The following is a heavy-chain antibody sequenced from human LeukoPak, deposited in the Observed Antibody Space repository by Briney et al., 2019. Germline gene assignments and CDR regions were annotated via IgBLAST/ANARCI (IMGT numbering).Heavy chain of an antibody. CDR1: EYSFATYW. CDR3: ARPYCSGGSCYGVYYFDY. D-gene: IGHD2-15*01. J-gene: IGHJ4*02. CDR2: IYPSDSDT. Sequence: GESLKISCQGSEYSFATYWIAWLRQMPGKGLEWMGIIYPSDSDTRYSPSFQGQVTISADKSIRTAYLQWSSLKASDTAMYYCARPYCSGGSCYGVYYFDYWGQGTLVTVSS. V-gene: IGHV5-51*01.